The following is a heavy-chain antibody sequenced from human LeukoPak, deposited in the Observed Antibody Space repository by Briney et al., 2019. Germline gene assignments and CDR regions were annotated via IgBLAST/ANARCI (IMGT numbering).Heavy chain of an antibody. V-gene: IGHV3-48*03. CDR3: ARDARVVVPAATKTVDY. D-gene: IGHD2-2*01. CDR1: GFTFSSYE. Sequence: QPGGSLRLSCAASGFTFSSYEMNWVRQAPGKGLEWVSYISSSGSTIYYADSVKGRFTISRDNAKNSLYLQMNSLRAEDTAVYYCARDARVVVPAATKTVDYWGQGTLVTVSS. J-gene: IGHJ4*02. CDR2: ISSSGSTI.